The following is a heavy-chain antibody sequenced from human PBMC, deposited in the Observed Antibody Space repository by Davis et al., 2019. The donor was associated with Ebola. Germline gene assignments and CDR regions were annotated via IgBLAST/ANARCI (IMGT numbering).Heavy chain of an antibody. J-gene: IGHJ1*01. Sequence: GSLRLSCAVYGGSFSGYYWSWIRQPPGKGLEWIGEINHSGSTNYNPSLKSRVTISVDTSKNQFSLKLSSVTAADTAVYYCALYDYGDYMGFQHWGQGTLVTVSS. CDR2: INHSGST. D-gene: IGHD4-17*01. CDR1: GGSFSGYY. V-gene: IGHV4-34*01. CDR3: ALYDYGDYMGFQH.